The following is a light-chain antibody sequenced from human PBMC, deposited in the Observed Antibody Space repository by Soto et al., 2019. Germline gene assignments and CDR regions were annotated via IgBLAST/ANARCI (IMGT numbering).Light chain of an antibody. CDR2: AAS. J-gene: IGKJ2*02. CDR3: QQSYSTPST. CDR1: QSISSY. Sequence: DIQMTQSPSSLSASVGDRVTITCRASQSISSYLNWYQQKPGKAPKLLIYAASSLQSGVPSRFRGSGSGTDFTLTISRLQPEDFATYYCQQSYSTPSTFGQGTKLEIK. V-gene: IGKV1-39*01.